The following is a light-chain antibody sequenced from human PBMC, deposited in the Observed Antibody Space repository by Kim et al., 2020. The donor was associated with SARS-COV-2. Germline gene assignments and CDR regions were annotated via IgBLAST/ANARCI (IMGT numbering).Light chain of an antibody. Sequence: EIVLTQSPDTLSLSPGERATLSCRASQSVTSAFLAWYQQKPGQAPRLLIHATSTRATGIPDRFSGSGSGTDFTLTISRLEPEDFAVYYCQQYDHSPPTYTFAQGTKLEI. V-gene: IGKV3-20*01. J-gene: IGKJ2*01. CDR1: QSVTSAF. CDR2: ATS. CDR3: QQYDHSPPTYT.